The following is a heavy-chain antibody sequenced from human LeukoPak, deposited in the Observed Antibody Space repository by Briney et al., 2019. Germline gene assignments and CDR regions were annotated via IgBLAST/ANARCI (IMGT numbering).Heavy chain of an antibody. Sequence: SQTLSLTCAVSGGSISSGGYSWSWIRQPPGEGLEWIGYIYHSGSTYCNPSLKSRVTISVDRSKNQFSLKLSSVTAADTAVYYCARGSLSSARRGSYYFDYWGQGTLVTVSS. CDR3: ARGSLSSARRGSYYFDY. CDR1: GGSISSGGYS. V-gene: IGHV4-30-2*01. CDR2: IYHSGST. D-gene: IGHD2-2*01. J-gene: IGHJ4*02.